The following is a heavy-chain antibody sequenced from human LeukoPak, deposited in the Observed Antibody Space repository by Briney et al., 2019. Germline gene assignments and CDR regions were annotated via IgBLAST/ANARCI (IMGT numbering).Heavy chain of an antibody. CDR1: GYTFTSYG. Sequence: ASVKVSCKASGYTFTSYGISWVRQAPGQGLEWMGWISAYNGNTNYAQKLQGRVTMTTDTSTSTAYMELRSLRSDDTAVYYCARDGRGAGGLQGFDPWGQGTLATVSS. V-gene: IGHV1-18*04. CDR3: ARDGRGAGGLQGFDP. D-gene: IGHD3-10*01. J-gene: IGHJ5*02. CDR2: ISAYNGNT.